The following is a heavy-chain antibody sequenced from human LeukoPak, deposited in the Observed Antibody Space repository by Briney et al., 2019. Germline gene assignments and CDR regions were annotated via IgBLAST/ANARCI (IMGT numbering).Heavy chain of an antibody. CDR1: GFSFITYG. V-gene: IGHV3-48*01. CDR2: IGSGSSSI. D-gene: IGHD2-21*01. J-gene: IGHJ3*02. Sequence: GGSRRLSCAASGFSFITYGMNWVRQAPGKGLEWLSYIGSGSSSIYYADSVRGRFTISRDNAKNTLYLQMNSLRAEDTAVYYCAKPIVSGAFDIWGQGTMVTVSS. CDR3: AKPIVSGAFDI.